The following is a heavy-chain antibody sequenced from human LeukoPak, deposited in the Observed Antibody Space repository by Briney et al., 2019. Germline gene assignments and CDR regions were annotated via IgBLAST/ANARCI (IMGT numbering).Heavy chain of an antibody. CDR2: ITYGGTDT. CDR1: GFTFSDHS. CDR3: ASDSSDGYYVSDFEY. Sequence: GGSLRLSCAASGFTFSDHSMHWVRQAPGKGLEWVSYITYGGTDTFYADSVKGRFTISRDNAKNTLYLQMNSLRAEDTAVYYCASDSSDGYYVSDFEYWGQGTLVTVSS. J-gene: IGHJ4*02. D-gene: IGHD1-26*01. V-gene: IGHV3-30-3*01.